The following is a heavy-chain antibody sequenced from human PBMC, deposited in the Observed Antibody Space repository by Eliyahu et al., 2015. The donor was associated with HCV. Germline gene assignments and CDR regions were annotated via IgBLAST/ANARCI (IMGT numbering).Heavy chain of an antibody. CDR1: GXTFSNYW. J-gene: IGHJ4*02. CDR2: IKEDGSET. Sequence: EVXLVEXGGGFVQPGGSLXLSCXASGXTFSNYWMXWFRQAPGKGLGWLAXIKEDGSETYYVDHVKGRFTIARDNAKNILYLQMNGLRIEDTAVYYCTSTNVAAAGFSWGQGTLVTVSS. D-gene: IGHD6-13*01. CDR3: TSTNVAAAGFS. V-gene: IGHV3-7*01.